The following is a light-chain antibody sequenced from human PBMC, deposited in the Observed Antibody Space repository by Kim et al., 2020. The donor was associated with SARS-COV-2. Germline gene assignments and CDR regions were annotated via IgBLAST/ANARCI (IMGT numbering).Light chain of an antibody. V-gene: IGLV2-14*03. CDR3: SSYTSTSTRV. Sequence: QSALTQPASVSGSPGQSITISCTGTSSDVGAYDYVSWYQQHPGKAPKLMIYDVSNRPSGISNRFSGSESGNTASLTISGLQAQDEADYYCSSYTSTSTRVFGGGTQLTVL. J-gene: IGLJ3*02. CDR1: SSDVGAYDY. CDR2: DVS.